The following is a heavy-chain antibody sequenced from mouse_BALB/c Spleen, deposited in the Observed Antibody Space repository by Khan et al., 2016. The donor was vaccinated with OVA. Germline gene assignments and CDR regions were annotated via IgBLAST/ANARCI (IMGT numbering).Heavy chain of an antibody. CDR3: ARKESTMITTAFAY. J-gene: IGHJ3*01. CDR1: GFSLTSYG. Sequence: QVQLKQSGPGLVAPSQSLSITCTVSGFSLTSYGVHWVRQPPGKSLEWLGVIWAGGSTNYNSALMSRLSISKDNSKSQVFLKMNSLQTDDTAMYYCARKESTMITTAFAYWGQGTLVTVSA. CDR2: IWAGGST. D-gene: IGHD2-4*01. V-gene: IGHV2-9*02.